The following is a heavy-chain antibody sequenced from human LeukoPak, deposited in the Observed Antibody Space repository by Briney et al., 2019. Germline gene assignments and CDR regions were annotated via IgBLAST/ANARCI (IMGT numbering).Heavy chain of an antibody. CDR1: GFTLDDYG. CDR2: IIWRGVST. J-gene: IGHJ6*03. Sequence: GGALRLSCAASGFTLDDYGMSWVRPAPVEGLGWVSDIIWRGVSTGYADAVKGRFTISRDNAKNSRYLQMNRRGAEDLPLFYFARIGGSGYPDSYYYYYYMDVWGKGTTVTVSS. D-gene: IGHD3-22*01. V-gene: IGHV3-20*04. CDR3: ARIGGSGYPDSYYYYYYMDV.